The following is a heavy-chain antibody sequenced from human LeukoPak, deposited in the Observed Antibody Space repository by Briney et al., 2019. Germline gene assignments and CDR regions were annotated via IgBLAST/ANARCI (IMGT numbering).Heavy chain of an antibody. V-gene: IGHV4-4*07. CDR3: ARSRIAAAFVRGWFDP. Sequence: SETLSLTCTVSGGSISSYYWSWIRQPAGKGLEWIGRIYTSGSTNYNPSLKSRVTMSVDTSKNQFSLKLSSVTAADTAVYCCARSRIAAAFVRGWFDPWGQGTLVTVSS. J-gene: IGHJ5*02. CDR1: GGSISSYY. D-gene: IGHD6-13*01. CDR2: IYTSGST.